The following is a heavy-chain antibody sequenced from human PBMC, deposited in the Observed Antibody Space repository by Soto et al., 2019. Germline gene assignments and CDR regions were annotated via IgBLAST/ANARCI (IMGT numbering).Heavy chain of an antibody. CDR2: ISAYNGNT. CDR3: ARRGTTWIQLWNDYGMDV. CDR1: GYTFTSYG. D-gene: IGHD5-18*01. Sequence: QVQLVQSGAEVKKPGASVKVSCKASGYTFTSYGISWVRQAPGQGLEWMGWISAYNGNTNYAQKLQGRVTMTTDTTKNTGYIELRSLRSDDTAVYYCARRGTTWIQLWNDYGMDVWGQGTTVTVSS. V-gene: IGHV1-18*04. J-gene: IGHJ6*02.